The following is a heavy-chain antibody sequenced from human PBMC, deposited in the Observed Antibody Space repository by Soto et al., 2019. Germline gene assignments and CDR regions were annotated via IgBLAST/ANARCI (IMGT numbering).Heavy chain of an antibody. J-gene: IGHJ4*02. V-gene: IGHV3-30*07. Sequence: VKGRFTISRDNSKNTLYLQMDSLGAEDTAVYYCARYVGSDESGCFDYWGQGTRVTVSS. CDR3: ARYVGSDESGCFDY. D-gene: IGHD3-22*01.